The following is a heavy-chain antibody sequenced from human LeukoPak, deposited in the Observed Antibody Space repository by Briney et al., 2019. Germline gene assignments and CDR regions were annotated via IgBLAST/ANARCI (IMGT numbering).Heavy chain of an antibody. CDR1: GYSFTTYW. V-gene: IGHV5-51*01. CDR2: IYPGDSDT. D-gene: IGHD3-22*01. Sequence: GESLKISCKGSGYSFTTYWIGWVRQMPGKGLEWMGIIYPGDSDTRYSPSFKGQVTISADKSINTAYLQWSSLKASDTAIYYCARLYYYDSSGYYDAFDIWGQGTMVTVSS. J-gene: IGHJ3*02. CDR3: ARLYYYDSSGYYDAFDI.